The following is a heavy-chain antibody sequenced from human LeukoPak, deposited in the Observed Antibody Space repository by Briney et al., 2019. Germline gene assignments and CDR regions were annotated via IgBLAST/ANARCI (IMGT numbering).Heavy chain of an antibody. CDR2: INHSGST. CDR1: GGSFSGYY. D-gene: IGHD5-18*01. CDR3: ARGPLYSYGPYYFDY. V-gene: IGHV4-34*01. Sequence: SETLSLTCAVYGGSFSGYYWSWIRQPPGKGLEWIGEINHSGSTNYNPSLKSRVTISVDTSKNQFSLKLSSVTAADTAVYYCARGPLYSYGPYYFDYWGQGTLVTVSS. J-gene: IGHJ4*02.